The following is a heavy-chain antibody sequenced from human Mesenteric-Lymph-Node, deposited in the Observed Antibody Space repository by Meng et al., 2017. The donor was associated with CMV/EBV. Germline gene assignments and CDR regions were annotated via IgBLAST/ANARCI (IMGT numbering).Heavy chain of an antibody. D-gene: IGHD4-23*01. CDR1: GGTFSSYD. J-gene: IGHJ4*02. CDR2: IIPILGIA. Sequence: SVTVSCKASGGTFSSYDISWVRQVPGQGLEWMGGIIPILGIANYTQNFQGRVTISADKSTSTAYMELSSLRSEDTAVYYCAGDISYGGRDYWGQGTLVTVSS. CDR3: AGDISYGGRDY. V-gene: IGHV1-69*10.